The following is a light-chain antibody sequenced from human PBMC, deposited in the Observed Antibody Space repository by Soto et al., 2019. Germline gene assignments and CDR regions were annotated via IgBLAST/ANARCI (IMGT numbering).Light chain of an antibody. J-gene: IGLJ1*01. Sequence: QSALTQPPSVSGSPGQSVAISCTGTSSDVGSNNRVSWYQQPPGTAPKLIIYDVSNRPSGIPDRFSGSRSANTASLTISGLQAEDEADYYCSSFTTSNTYVFGTGTQLTVL. CDR1: SSDVGSNNR. CDR2: DVS. V-gene: IGLV2-18*02. CDR3: SSFTTSNTYV.